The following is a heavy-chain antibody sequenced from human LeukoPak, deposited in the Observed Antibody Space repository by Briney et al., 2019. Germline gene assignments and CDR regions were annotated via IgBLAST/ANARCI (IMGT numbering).Heavy chain of an antibody. J-gene: IGHJ6*02. CDR2: INHRGRT. V-gene: IGHV4-34*01. CDR3: ARHFSYGDYSSGMDV. Sequence: SETLSLTCAVYGESFNDYYWSWIRQPPGKGLEWIGEINHRGRTNYNPSLKSRVTISVDTSKNQFSLKLSSVTAADTAVYYCARHFSYGDYSSGMDVWGQGTTVTVSS. CDR1: GESFNDYY. D-gene: IGHD4-17*01.